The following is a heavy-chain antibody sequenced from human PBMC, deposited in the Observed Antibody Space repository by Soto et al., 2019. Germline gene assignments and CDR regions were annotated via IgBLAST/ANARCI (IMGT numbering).Heavy chain of an antibody. D-gene: IGHD2-8*02. V-gene: IGHV1-8*01. J-gene: IGHJ4*02. Sequence: QVQLVQSGAEVKKPGASVKVSCKASEYTFTNHDINWVRQATGQGLEWMGWMNPNSGSTGYAQKFKGRITLTRNPSISTAYMELSSLSSEDTAVYYCAKFVGYDPFDYWAQGTLVTVSS. CDR2: MNPNSGST. CDR3: AKFVGYDPFDY. CDR1: EYTFTNHD.